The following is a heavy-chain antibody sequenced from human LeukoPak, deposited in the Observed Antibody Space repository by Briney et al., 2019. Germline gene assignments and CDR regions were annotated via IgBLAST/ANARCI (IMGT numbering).Heavy chain of an antibody. CDR1: GGSFSGYY. Sequence: PSETQSLTCAVYGGSFSGYYWSWIRQPPGKGLEWIGSIYYSGSTYYNPSLKSRVTISVDTSKNQFSLKLSSVTAADTAAYYCARRRRSGAMANFDYWGQGTLVTVSS. D-gene: IGHD5-18*01. CDR3: ARRRRSGAMANFDY. V-gene: IGHV4-34*01. J-gene: IGHJ4*02. CDR2: IYYSGST.